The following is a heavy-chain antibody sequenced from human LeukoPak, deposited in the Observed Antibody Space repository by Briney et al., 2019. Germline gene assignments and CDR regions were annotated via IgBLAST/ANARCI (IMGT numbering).Heavy chain of an antibody. CDR1: GFTFSSYE. J-gene: IGHJ4*02. CDR3: ARDGLFWNY. V-gene: IGHV3-48*03. CDR2: ISSSGSTI. D-gene: IGHD3-3*01. Sequence: GGSLRLSCAASGFTFSSYEMNWVRQAPGKGLEWVSYISSSGSTIYYADSVKGRFTISRDNAKNSLYLQINSLRAEDTAVYYCARDGLFWNYWGQGTLVTVSS.